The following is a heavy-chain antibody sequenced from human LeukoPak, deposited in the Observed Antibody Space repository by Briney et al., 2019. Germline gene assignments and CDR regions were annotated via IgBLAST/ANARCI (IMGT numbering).Heavy chain of an antibody. J-gene: IGHJ6*02. CDR1: GGTFSSYA. CDR2: IIPIFGTA. D-gene: IGHD3-22*01. CDR3: ARDDSSGYYYSSINYYYYGMDV. Sequence: ASVKVSCKASGGTFSSYAISWVRQAPGQGLEWIEWIIPIFGTANYAQKFQGRVTITADESTSTAYMELSSLRSEDTAVYYCARDDSSGYYYSSINYYYYGMDVWGQGTTVTVSS. V-gene: IGHV1-69*01.